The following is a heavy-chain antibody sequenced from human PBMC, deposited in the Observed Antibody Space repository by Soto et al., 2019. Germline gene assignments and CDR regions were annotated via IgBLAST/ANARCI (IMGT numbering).Heavy chain of an antibody. Sequence: ASVKVSCKASGYTFTGYYMHWVRQAPGQGLEWMGWINPNSGGTNYAQKFQGWVTMTRDTSISTAYMELSRLRSDDTAVYYCARDTFFTYCTNGVCYNYGMDAWGQGTTVTVSS. V-gene: IGHV1-2*04. J-gene: IGHJ6*02. D-gene: IGHD2-8*01. CDR3: ARDTFFTYCTNGVCYNYGMDA. CDR2: INPNSGGT. CDR1: GYTFTGYY.